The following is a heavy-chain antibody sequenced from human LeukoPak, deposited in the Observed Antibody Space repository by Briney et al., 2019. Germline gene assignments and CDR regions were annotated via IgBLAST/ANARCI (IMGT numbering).Heavy chain of an antibody. V-gene: IGHV4-34*01. Sequence: SETLSLTCAVYGGSFSGYYWSWIRQPPGKGLEWIGYIYDRGSTYYKPSLKSRVTISVDRSKNQFSLKLSSVTAADTAVYYCARGVKSMFGGIIARSLDYWGQGTLVTVSS. J-gene: IGHJ4*02. CDR2: IYDRGST. CDR1: GGSFSGYY. CDR3: ARGVKSMFGGIIARSLDY. D-gene: IGHD3-16*02.